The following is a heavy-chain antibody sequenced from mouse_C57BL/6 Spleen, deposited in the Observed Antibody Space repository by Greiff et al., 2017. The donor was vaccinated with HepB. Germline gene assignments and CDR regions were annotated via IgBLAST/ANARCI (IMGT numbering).Heavy chain of an antibody. CDR2: INYDGSST. D-gene: IGHD2-10*02. J-gene: IGHJ2*01. CDR3: ARSLDFDY. V-gene: IGHV5-16*01. CDR1: GFTFSDYY. Sequence: EVQRVESEGGLVQPGSSMKLSCTASGFTFSDYYMAWVRQVPEKGLEWVANINYDGSSTYYLDSLKSRFIISRDNAKNILYLQMSSLKSEDTATYYCARSLDFDYWGQGTTLTVSS.